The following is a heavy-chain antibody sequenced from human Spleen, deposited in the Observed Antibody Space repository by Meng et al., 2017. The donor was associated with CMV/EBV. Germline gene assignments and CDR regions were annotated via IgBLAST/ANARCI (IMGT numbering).Heavy chain of an antibody. V-gene: IGHV3-21*04. Sequence: GESLKISCAASGFTFSDYTMHWVRQAPGKGLKWVSSISSDSTSIYYADSVKGRFTFSRDNSNNTLYLQMNGLRSDDTAVYYCTRASALNYFDPWGQGTLVTVSS. D-gene: IGHD5-24*01. CDR3: TRASALNYFDP. CDR2: ISSDSTSI. J-gene: IGHJ5*02. CDR1: GFTFSDYT.